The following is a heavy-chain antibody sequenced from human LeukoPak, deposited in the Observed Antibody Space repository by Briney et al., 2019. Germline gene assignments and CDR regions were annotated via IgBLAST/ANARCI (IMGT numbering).Heavy chain of an antibody. CDR2: ISRSSYI. CDR3: ARAGLTLFDY. D-gene: IGHD3/OR15-3a*01. J-gene: IGHJ4*02. Sequence: GGSLRLSCAASGFTFSSYSRNWVRQAPGKGLEWVSSISRSSYIYYTDSVRGGCTISRDKTKNSLYLQMNRLRAEDTAVYYCARAGLTLFDYWGQGTLVTVSS. CDR1: GFTFSSYS. V-gene: IGHV3-21*01.